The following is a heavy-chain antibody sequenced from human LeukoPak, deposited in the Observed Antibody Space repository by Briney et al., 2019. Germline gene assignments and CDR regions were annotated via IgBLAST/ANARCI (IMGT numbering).Heavy chain of an antibody. D-gene: IGHD2-2*01. Sequence: GGSLKISFKGSGSRFTSYWIGWVRQRPGKGVEWMGIIYPGDSDTRYSPSFQGQVTISADNSISTAYLQWSSLRASDTAMYYCARHQLGISCYVCGEDYWGQGTLVTVSS. J-gene: IGHJ4*02. CDR3: ARHQLGISCYVCGEDY. V-gene: IGHV5-51*01. CDR2: IYPGDSDT. CDR1: GSRFTSYW.